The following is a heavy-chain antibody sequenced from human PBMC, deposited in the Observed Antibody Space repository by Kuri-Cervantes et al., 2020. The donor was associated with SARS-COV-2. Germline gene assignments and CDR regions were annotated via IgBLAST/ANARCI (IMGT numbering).Heavy chain of an antibody. Sequence: GESLKISCAASGFAFSSYEMNWVRQAPGKGLEWVSYISSSGSTIYYADSVKGRFTISRDNAKNSLYLQMNSLRAEDTALYYCAKDTNDYGDFTNFDYWGQGTLVTVPS. CDR2: ISSSGSTI. D-gene: IGHD4-17*01. CDR1: GFAFSSYE. J-gene: IGHJ4*02. CDR3: AKDTNDYGDFTNFDY. V-gene: IGHV3-48*03.